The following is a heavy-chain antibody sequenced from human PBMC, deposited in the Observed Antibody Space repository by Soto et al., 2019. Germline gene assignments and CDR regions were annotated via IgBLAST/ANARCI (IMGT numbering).Heavy chain of an antibody. CDR3: AKDVEVLGDAFDI. J-gene: IGHJ3*02. Sequence: EVQLLESGGGLVQPGGSLRLSCAASGVTFSSYAMSWVRQAPGKGLEWGSAISGSGGSTYYADSVKGRFTISRDNSKKTLYQQLKSLRDEDTAVYYCAKDVEVLGDAFDIWGQGTMVTVSS. V-gene: IGHV3-23*01. CDR2: ISGSGGST. D-gene: IGHD2-8*01. CDR1: GVTFSSYA.